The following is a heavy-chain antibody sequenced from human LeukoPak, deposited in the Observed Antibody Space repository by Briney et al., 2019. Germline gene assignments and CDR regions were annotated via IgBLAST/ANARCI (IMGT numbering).Heavy chain of an antibody. CDR3: ARDPNDYGNG. CDR2: IYSGGST. D-gene: IGHD4-17*01. CDR1: GFTFSSYS. V-gene: IGHV3-53*01. Sequence: GGSLRLSCAASGFTFSSYSMNWVRQAPGKGLEWVSVIYSGGSTYYADFVKGRFTISRDNSKNTLYLQMNSLRAEDTAVYYCARDPNDYGNGWGQGTLVTVSS. J-gene: IGHJ4*02.